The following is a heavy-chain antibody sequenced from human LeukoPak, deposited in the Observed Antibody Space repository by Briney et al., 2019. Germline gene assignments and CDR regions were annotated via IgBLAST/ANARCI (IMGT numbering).Heavy chain of an antibody. CDR1: GGSISNYY. CDR3: ARVSGSYFRSRDYFHY. CDR2: IYYSGST. V-gene: IGHV4-59*01. Sequence: SETLSLTCTVSGGSISNYYWSWIRQPPGKGLEWIGHIYYSGSTNYNPSLKSRVTISVDTSKNQFSLKLSSVTAADTAVYYCARVSGSYFRSRDYFHYWGQGTLVTVSS. J-gene: IGHJ4*02. D-gene: IGHD1-26*01.